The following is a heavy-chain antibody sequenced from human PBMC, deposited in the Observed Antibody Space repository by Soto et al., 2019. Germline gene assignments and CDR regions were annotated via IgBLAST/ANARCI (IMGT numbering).Heavy chain of an antibody. J-gene: IGHJ4*02. CDR3: ARGVTVGRGPIIIVYYFDY. V-gene: IGHV4-4*02. CDR1: GGSISSDYW. CDR2: IYHTGGT. Sequence: PSETLSLTCAVSGGSISSDYWWIWVRQAPGKGLEWIGEIYHTGGTNSNPSLESRVTISVDKSKNQFSLKLNSLTAADTAVYYCARGVTVGRGPIIIVYYFDYLGQGTLGTVSS. D-gene: IGHD3-10*01.